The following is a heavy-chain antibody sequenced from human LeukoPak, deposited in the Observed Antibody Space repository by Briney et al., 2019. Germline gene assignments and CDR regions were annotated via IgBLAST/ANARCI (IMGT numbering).Heavy chain of an antibody. V-gene: IGHV4-59*01. J-gene: IGHJ4*02. CDR1: GGSISSYY. Sequence: SETLSLTCTVSGGSISSYYWSWIRQPPGKGLEWIGDISYSGSTNYDPSLKSRATISVDTSKNQFSLQLSTVTAADTAVYYCARASSAHYYDSSGYLPSHFDCWGQGTLVTVPS. CDR2: ISYSGST. D-gene: IGHD3-22*01. CDR3: ARASSAHYYDSSGYLPSHFDC.